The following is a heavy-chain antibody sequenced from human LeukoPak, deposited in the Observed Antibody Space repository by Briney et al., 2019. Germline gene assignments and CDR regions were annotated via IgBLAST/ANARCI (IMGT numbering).Heavy chain of an antibody. J-gene: IGHJ4*02. CDR1: GFTFSSYG. CDR2: ISYDGSNK. D-gene: IGHD3-22*01. CDR3: AKPYYYDSSGYPPIFDY. V-gene: IGHV3-30*18. Sequence: PGGSLRLSCAASGFTFSSYGMHWVRQAPGKGLEWVAVISYDGSNKYYADSVKGRFTISRDNSKNTLYLQMNSLRAEDTAVYYCAKPYYYDSSGYPPIFDYWGQGTLVTVSS.